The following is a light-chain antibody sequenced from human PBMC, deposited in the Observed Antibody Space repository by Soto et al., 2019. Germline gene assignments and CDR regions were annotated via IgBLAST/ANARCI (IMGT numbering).Light chain of an antibody. CDR3: QHYNNWPPWT. Sequence: EIVMTQSPATLSVSPGERATLSCRASQSVSGNLAWYQQKPGQAPRLLIYGASTRATGIPARFSGSGSGTEFPLTISSLQSEDVAVYYCQHYNNWPPWTFGQGTKVEIK. J-gene: IGKJ1*01. V-gene: IGKV3-15*01. CDR2: GAS. CDR1: QSVSGN.